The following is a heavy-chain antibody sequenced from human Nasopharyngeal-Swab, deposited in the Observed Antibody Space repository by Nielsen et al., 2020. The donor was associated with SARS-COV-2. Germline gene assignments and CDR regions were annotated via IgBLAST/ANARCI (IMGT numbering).Heavy chain of an antibody. CDR1: GFTFSDSA. V-gene: IGHV3-73*01. Sequence: GESLKISCAASGFTFSDSAIHWLRQASGEGLEWVARIRSTGNNYATAYSASVKGRLIIFRDDPTNTAYLQMNSLKTEDTAMYYCTRCGGGCYSGRDYWGQGTLVTVSS. D-gene: IGHD2-15*01. J-gene: IGHJ4*02. CDR2: IRSTGNNYAT. CDR3: TRCGGGCYSGRDY.